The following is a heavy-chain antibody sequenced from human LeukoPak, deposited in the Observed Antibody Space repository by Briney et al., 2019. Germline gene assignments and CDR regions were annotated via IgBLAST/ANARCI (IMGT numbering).Heavy chain of an antibody. Sequence: GGSLRLSCAASGFTFSSYWMSWVRQAPGKGLEWVANVKQDGSEKYSVDSVKGRFTISRDNAKNSVYLQMNSLRAEDTALYYCARDAGAGFDYWGQGTLVTVTS. CDR2: VKQDGSEK. D-gene: IGHD6-13*01. CDR3: ARDAGAGFDY. J-gene: IGHJ4*02. V-gene: IGHV3-7*01. CDR1: GFTFSSYW.